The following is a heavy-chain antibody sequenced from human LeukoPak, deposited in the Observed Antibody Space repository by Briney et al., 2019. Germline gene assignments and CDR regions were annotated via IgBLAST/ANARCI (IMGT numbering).Heavy chain of an antibody. CDR2: IGASGEST. Sequence: AGGSLRLSCAASGFTFSVAAMTWVRQAPGKGLEWVSLIGASGESTYYADSVKGRFTISRDNSKNTLSLQMNSLRVEDTAVYYCARGGSDPVSGRYYGGGAFDIWGQGTMVTVSS. CDR3: ARGGSDPVSGRYYGGGAFDI. CDR1: GFTFSVAA. J-gene: IGHJ3*02. V-gene: IGHV3-23*01. D-gene: IGHD1-26*01.